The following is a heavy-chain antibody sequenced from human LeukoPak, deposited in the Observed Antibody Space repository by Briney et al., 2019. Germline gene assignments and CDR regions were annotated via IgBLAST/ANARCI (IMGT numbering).Heavy chain of an antibody. V-gene: IGHV4-4*07. CDR2: VYTSGSP. CDR3: ATNNLHF. CDR1: GVSVSSYY. D-gene: IGHD1/OR15-1a*01. J-gene: IGHJ4*02. Sequence: PSETLSLTCTVSGVSVSSYYWVWIRQPAGKGLEWIGRVYTSGSPKYHPSLRSRVSMSVDTSKNQVSLQATSMAAADTAVYYCATNNLHFWGLGALVTVSS.